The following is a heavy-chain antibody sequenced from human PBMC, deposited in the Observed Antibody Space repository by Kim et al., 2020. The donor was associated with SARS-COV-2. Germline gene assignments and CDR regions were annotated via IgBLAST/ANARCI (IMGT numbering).Heavy chain of an antibody. J-gene: IGHJ6*02. CDR3: ASASRGGIAALNYYYYYGMDV. CDR2: INHSGST. D-gene: IGHD3-10*01. V-gene: IGHV4-34*01. Sequence: SETLSLTCAVYGGSFSGYYWSWIRQPPGKGLEWIGEINHSGSTNYNPSLKSRVTISVDTSKNQFSLKLSSVTAADTAVYYCASASRGGIAALNYYYYYGMDVWGQGTTVTVSS. CDR1: GGSFSGYY.